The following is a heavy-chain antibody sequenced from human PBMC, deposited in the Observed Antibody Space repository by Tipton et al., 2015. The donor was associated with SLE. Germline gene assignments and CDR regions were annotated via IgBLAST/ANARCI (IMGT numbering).Heavy chain of an antibody. D-gene: IGHD1-14*01. V-gene: IGHV4-34*12. CDR3: ARHLTGTRAFDI. CDR1: GGSLSGYW. Sequence: TLSLTCAVDGGSLSGYWWSWIRQPPGKGLEWIGEIFHSGRSNYNPSLKSRITISVDTSKNQFSPKLNSVTAADTAVYFCARHLTGTRAFDIWGQGTLVTVSS. J-gene: IGHJ3*02. CDR2: IFHSGRS.